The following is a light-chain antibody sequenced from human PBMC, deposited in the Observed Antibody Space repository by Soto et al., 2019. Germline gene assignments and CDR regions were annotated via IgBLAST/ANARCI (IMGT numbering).Light chain of an antibody. V-gene: IGLV6-57*02. CDR3: QSYDSSNVV. CDR2: EDN. J-gene: IGLJ2*01. Sequence: NFMLTQPHSVSESPGKTVTISCTGSSGSIARNYVQWYQQRPGSAPTTVIYEDNQRPSGVPDRFSGSIDSSSNSASLTISGLKTDDEADYYCQSYDSSNVVFGGGTKLTVL. CDR1: SGSIARNY.